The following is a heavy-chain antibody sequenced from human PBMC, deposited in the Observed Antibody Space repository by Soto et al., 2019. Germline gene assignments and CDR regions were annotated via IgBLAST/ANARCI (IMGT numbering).Heavy chain of an antibody. CDR2: INPNSGGT. CDR3: ARYSSSWISIYHSHDMDV. CDR1: GYTFTGYY. J-gene: IGHJ6*01. D-gene: IGHD6-13*01. Sequence: ASVKVSCKATGYTFTGYYMHWVRQAPGQGLEGMGWINPNSGGTNYAQKFQGWVTMTRDTSISTAYMELSRLRSDDTAVYYSARYSSSWISIYHSHDMDVWGQGTTVTVSS. V-gene: IGHV1-2*04.